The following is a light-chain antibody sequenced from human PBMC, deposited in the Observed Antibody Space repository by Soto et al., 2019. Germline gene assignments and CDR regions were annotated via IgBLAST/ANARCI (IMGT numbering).Light chain of an antibody. J-gene: IGKJ1*01. CDR3: LLDYAYFWA. CDR2: AAS. V-gene: IGKV1-6*02. Sequence: IPVTQSPSSLSASCGDRLTINFRTSQGIRSALGWYQQKPGKVPKLLIYAASTLQSGVPSRFSGSGSGRDFTLTISSLQPEDFATYYCLLDYAYFWAFGQGTKVDIK. CDR1: QGIRSA.